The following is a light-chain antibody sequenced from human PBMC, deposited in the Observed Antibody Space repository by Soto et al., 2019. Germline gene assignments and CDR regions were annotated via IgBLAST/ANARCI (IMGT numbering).Light chain of an antibody. Sequence: DIQMTQSPSSLSASVGDRVTITCQASQDISNYLNWYQQKPGKAPKLLIYDASNLETGVPSRFSGSGSGTDFTFTISSLQPEDIATYYCQQYDNLPSTFGQGTQLEIK. V-gene: IGKV1-33*01. CDR3: QQYDNLPST. J-gene: IGKJ5*01. CDR2: DAS. CDR1: QDISNY.